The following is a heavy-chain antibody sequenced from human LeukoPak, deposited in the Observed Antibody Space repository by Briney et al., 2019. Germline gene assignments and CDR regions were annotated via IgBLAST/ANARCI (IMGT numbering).Heavy chain of an antibody. J-gene: IGHJ4*02. Sequence: SETLSLTCIVSGGSISTYYWSWIRQPPGKGLEWIGYTHYSGSTNYNPSLKSRLTISIDTSKNQFSLKLSSVTAADTAVYYCARHGGGYSYDYWGQGTLVTVSS. CDR3: ARHGGGYSYDY. V-gene: IGHV4-59*01. D-gene: IGHD5-18*01. CDR1: GGSISTYY. CDR2: THYSGST.